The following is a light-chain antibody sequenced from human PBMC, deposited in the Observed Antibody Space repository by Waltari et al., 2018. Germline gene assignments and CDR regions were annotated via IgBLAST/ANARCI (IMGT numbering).Light chain of an antibody. CDR1: QTITNY. CDR2: GAS. J-gene: IGKJ1*01. V-gene: IGKV1-39*01. Sequence: DIQMTQFPTSLSASVEDRVHITFRASQTITNYLNWYQQKSGKAPRLLIYGASNLQGGVPSRFRGSGSGTDFTLTISNLQPEDFATYYCQQTYITPRTFGQGTKVEIK. CDR3: QQTYITPRT.